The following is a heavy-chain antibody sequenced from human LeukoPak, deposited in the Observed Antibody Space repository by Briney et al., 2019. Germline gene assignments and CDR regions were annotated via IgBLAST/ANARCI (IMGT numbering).Heavy chain of an antibody. D-gene: IGHD5-24*01. V-gene: IGHV3-23*01. CDR1: GFTFSNHG. CDR2: ISPGGDTP. CDR3: AKDDRWLQFCC. J-gene: IGHJ4*02. Sequence: GGSLRLSCAASGFTFSNHGMNWVRQAPGKGLEWVSGISPGGDTPYYADSVRGRFTISRDNSRNTVYLQMNSLRAEDTAVYYCAKDDRWLQFCCWGQGTLVTVSA.